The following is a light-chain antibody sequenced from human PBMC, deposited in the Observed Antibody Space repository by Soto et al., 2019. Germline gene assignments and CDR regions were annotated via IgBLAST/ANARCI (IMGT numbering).Light chain of an antibody. J-gene: IGLJ1*01. CDR3: SSYITTSSRV. CDR1: SSDVGGYNY. CDR2: EVS. Sequence: QSVLTQPASVSGSPGQTIAISCTGTSSDVGGYNYVSWYQQHPGKAPKLMISEVSNRPSGVSNRFSGSKSGNTASLTISRLQAEDEADYYCSSYITTSSRVFGTGIKVTV. V-gene: IGLV2-14*01.